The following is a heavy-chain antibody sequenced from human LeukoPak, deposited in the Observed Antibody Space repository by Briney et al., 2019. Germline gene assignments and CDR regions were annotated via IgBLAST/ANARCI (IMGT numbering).Heavy chain of an antibody. V-gene: IGHV1-18*01. CDR2: ISAYNGNT. J-gene: IGHJ4*02. CDR3: ARDGSQWLEVDY. D-gene: IGHD6-19*01. Sequence: ASVKVSCKASGYTFTSYGISWVQQAPGQGLEWMGWISAYNGNTNYAQKLQGRVTMTTDTSTSTAYMELRSVRSDDTAVYYCARDGSQWLEVDYWGQGTLVTVSS. CDR1: GYTFTSYG.